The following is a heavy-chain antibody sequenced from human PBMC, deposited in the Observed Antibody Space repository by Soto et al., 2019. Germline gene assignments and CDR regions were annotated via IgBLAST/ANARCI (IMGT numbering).Heavy chain of an antibody. CDR2: IYYSGST. Sequence: PSETLSLTCTVSGGSISSSSYYWGWIRQPPGKGLEWIGSIYYSGSTYYNPSLKSRVTISVDTSKNQFSLKLSSVTAADTAVYYCARDPPGIAAAGTLDYWGQGTLVTVSS. D-gene: IGHD6-13*01. CDR3: ARDPPGIAAAGTLDY. CDR1: GGSISSSSYY. V-gene: IGHV4-39*02. J-gene: IGHJ4*02.